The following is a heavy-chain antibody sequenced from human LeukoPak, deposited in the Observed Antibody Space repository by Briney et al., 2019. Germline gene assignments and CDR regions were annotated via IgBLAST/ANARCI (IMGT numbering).Heavy chain of an antibody. V-gene: IGHV4-39*07. CDR2: IYYSGST. CDR3: ARDLTDYYELDY. Sequence: PSETLSLTCTVSGGSISSSIYYWGWIRQPPGKGLEWIGSIYYSGSTYYNPSLKSRVTISVDTSKNQFSLNLISVTAADTAVYYCARDLTDYYELDYWGQGTLVTVSS. D-gene: IGHD3-22*01. J-gene: IGHJ4*02. CDR1: GGSISSSIYY.